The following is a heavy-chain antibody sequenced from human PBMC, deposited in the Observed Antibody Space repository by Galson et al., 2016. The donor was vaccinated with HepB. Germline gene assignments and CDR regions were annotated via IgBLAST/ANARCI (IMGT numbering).Heavy chain of an antibody. D-gene: IGHD5-18*01. CDR1: GFIFTKYW. CDR3: VRRGDTVIGAAFDV. J-gene: IGHJ3*01. CDR2: INDDGSKT. V-gene: IGHV3-7*01. Sequence: SLRLSCAASGFIFTKYWMGWVRQAPGKGLEWVSEINDDGSKTDYGDSVKGRFIISRDNSRNSMHLQMNSLSAEDTAVYYCVRRGDTVIGAAFDVWGQGTMVTVSA.